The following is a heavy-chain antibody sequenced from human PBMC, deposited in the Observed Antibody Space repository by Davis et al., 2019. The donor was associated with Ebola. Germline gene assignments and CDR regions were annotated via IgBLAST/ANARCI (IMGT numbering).Heavy chain of an antibody. D-gene: IGHD4-17*01. CDR3: AKDPDYYGDYNTGKDMDV. CDR2: ISSSGSTI. CDR1: GFTFSDYY. V-gene: IGHV3-11*01. J-gene: IGHJ6*02. Sequence: PGGSLRLSCAASGFTFSDYYMSWIRQAPGKGLEWVSYISSSGSTIYYADSVKGRFTISRDNAKNSLYLQMNSLRAEDTAVYYCAKDPDYYGDYNTGKDMDVWGQGTTVTVSS.